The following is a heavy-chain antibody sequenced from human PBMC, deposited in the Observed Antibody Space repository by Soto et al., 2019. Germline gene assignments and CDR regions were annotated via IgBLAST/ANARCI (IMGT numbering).Heavy chain of an antibody. V-gene: IGHV3-30-3*01. CDR3: ARAPSHYYDSSGYYDNY. CDR2: ISYDGSNK. Sequence: HPGGSLRLSCAASGFTFSSYAMHWVRQAPGKGLEWVAVISYDGSNKYYADSVKGRFTISRDNSKNTLYLQMNSLRAKDTAVYYCARAPSHYYDSSGYYDNYWGQGTLVTVSS. J-gene: IGHJ4*02. CDR1: GFTFSSYA. D-gene: IGHD3-22*01.